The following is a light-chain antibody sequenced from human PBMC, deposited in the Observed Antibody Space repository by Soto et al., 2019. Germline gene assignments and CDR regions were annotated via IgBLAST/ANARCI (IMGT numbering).Light chain of an antibody. J-gene: IGKJ5*01. CDR1: QSVSNNY. CDR3: QQYGSSPRT. CDR2: GAS. V-gene: IGKV3-20*01. Sequence: EMVLTQSPGTLSLCRGGRASRSCRASQSVSNNYLAWYQQKPGQAPRLLIYGASNRATGIPDRFSGSGSGTDFTLTISRLEPQDFAVYYCQQYGSSPRTFGQGTRLEIK.